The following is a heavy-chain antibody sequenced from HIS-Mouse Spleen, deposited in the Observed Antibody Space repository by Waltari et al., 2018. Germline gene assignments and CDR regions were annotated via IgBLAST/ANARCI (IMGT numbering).Heavy chain of an antibody. Sequence: EVQLVESGGGLVQPGGSLRLSCAASGFTFSSYDMHWVRQATGKGLEWVSAIGTAGDTYYPGSVKGRFTISRENAKNSLYLQMNSLRAGDTAVYYCARGEYYYGSGSYYNFAFDIWGQGTMVTVSS. CDR3: ARGEYYYGSGSYYNFAFDI. V-gene: IGHV3-13*01. D-gene: IGHD3-10*01. J-gene: IGHJ3*02. CDR1: GFTFSSYD. CDR2: IGTAGDT.